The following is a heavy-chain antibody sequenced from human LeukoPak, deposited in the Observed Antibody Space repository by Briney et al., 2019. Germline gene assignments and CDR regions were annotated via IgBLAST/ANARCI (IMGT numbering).Heavy chain of an antibody. Sequence: GGSLRLSCAASGFSFEDYAMHWVRQPPGKGLEWVSGVSWNSGNVGYADSVKGRFTISRDNAENFLYLQMSSLRAEDTALYYCAKAVYGDFQSTVDYWGRGTLVTVSS. D-gene: IGHD4-17*01. CDR1: GFSFEDYA. CDR2: VSWNSGNV. J-gene: IGHJ4*02. V-gene: IGHV3-9*01. CDR3: AKAVYGDFQSTVDY.